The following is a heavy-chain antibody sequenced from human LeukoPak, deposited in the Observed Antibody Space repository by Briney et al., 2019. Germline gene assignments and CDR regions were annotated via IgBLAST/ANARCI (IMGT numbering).Heavy chain of an antibody. J-gene: IGHJ3*02. V-gene: IGHV3-21*01. CDR2: ISSSSSYI. CDR1: GFTFSSYS. Sequence: GGSLRLSCAASGFTFSSYSMNWVRHAPGKGLEWVSSISSSSSYIHSADSVRGRFTISRDNAKNSLFLQMNSLRAEDTAVYYCARDEWGDAFDIWGQGTMVTVFS. CDR3: ARDEWGDAFDI. D-gene: IGHD1-26*01.